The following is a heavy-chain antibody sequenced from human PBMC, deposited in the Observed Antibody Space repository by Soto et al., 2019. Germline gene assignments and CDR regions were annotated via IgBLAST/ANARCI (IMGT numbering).Heavy chain of an antibody. Sequence: QVQLVESGGGVVQPGRSLRLSCVASGFTFSSYGMHWVRQAPGKGLEWVAVISYDGSNKYYADSVKGRFTISRDNSKNTLYLQMNSLRAEDTAVYYCAKDSLGYWGQGTLVTVSS. V-gene: IGHV3-30*18. CDR2: ISYDGSNK. CDR3: AKDSLGY. J-gene: IGHJ4*02. CDR1: GFTFSSYG.